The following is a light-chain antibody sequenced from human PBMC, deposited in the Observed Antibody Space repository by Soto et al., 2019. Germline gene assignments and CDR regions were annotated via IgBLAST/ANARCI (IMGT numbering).Light chain of an antibody. Sequence: QSVLTQPASVSGSPGQSITISCTGTSSDVGSSKLVSWYQHCPCKAPKVIIYEGTKRPSGVSNRFSGSKSGNTASLTISGLKAEDEADYYCCSYVGSSTLLYGFGSGTKLTVL. J-gene: IGLJ1*01. V-gene: IGLV2-23*03. CDR3: CSYVGSSTLLYG. CDR1: SSDVGSSKL. CDR2: EGT.